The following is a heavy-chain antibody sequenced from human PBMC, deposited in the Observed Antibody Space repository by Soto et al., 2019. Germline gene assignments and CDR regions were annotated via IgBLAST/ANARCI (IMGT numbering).Heavy chain of an antibody. D-gene: IGHD3-3*01. CDR3: ARGDFWSGSPDY. CDR1: GGSISSYY. J-gene: IGHJ4*02. V-gene: IGHV4-59*01. Sequence: SETLSLTCPVSGGSISSYYWSWIRQPPGKGLEWIGYIYYSGSTNYNPSLKSRVTISVDTSKNQFSLKLSSVTAADTAVYYCARGDFWSGSPDYWGQGTLVTVSS. CDR2: IYYSGST.